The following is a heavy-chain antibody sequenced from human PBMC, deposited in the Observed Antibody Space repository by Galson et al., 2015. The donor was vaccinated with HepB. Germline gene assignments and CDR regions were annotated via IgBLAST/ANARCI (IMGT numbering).Heavy chain of an antibody. J-gene: IGHJ3*02. CDR2: IIPILGIA. CDR1: GGTFSSYT. V-gene: IGHV1-69*02. CDR3: ASSGDGITMVRGVSDAFDI. D-gene: IGHD3-10*01. Sequence: SVKVPCKASGGTFSSYTISWVRQAPGQGLEWMGRIIPILGIANYAQKFQGRVTITADKSTSTAYMELSSLRSEDTAVYYCASSGDGITMVRGVSDAFDIWGQGTMVTVSS.